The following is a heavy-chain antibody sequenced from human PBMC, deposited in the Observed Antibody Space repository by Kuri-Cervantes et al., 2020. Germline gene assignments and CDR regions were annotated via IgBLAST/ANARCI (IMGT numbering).Heavy chain of an antibody. CDR2: ISQSSSTI. D-gene: IGHD6-19*01. CDR1: GFTFDTYG. V-gene: IGHV3-48*02. Sequence: GESLKISCAASGFTFDTYGMNWVRQAPGKGLEWVSYISQSSSTIYYPDSVRGRFTISRDDAKNSLYLQMSSLRDEDTAVYYCARGHSSGWYRGSNYGMDVWGQGTTVTVSS. CDR3: ARGHSSGWYRGSNYGMDV. J-gene: IGHJ6*02.